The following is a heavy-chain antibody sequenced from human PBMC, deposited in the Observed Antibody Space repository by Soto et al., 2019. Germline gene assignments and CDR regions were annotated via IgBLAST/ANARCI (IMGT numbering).Heavy chain of an antibody. CDR2: ISAYNGNT. CDR1: GYTFTSYG. D-gene: IGHD1-20*01. J-gene: IGHJ6*02. CDR3: ARAYYNWNDGHYYYGMDV. V-gene: IGHV1-18*01. Sequence: QVQLVQSGAEVKKPGASVKVSCKASGYTFTSYGISWVRQAPGQGLEWMGWISAYNGNTNYAQKLQGRVTMTTDTSTSSAYMELRSLRSDDTAVYYCARAYYNWNDGHYYYGMDVWGQGTTVTVSS.